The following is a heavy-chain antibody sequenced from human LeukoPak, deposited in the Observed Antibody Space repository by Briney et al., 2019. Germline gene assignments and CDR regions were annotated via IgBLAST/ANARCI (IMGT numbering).Heavy chain of an antibody. CDR3: AKDYRRDGYNPDY. Sequence: GGSLRLSCAASGFTFSNYAMSWVRQAPGKGLEWVSVISGLGGSTYYADSVKGRFTISRDNSKNTLYLHMNSLRAEDTAVYYCAKDYRRDGYNPDYWGQGTLVTVSS. J-gene: IGHJ4*02. CDR2: ISGLGGST. D-gene: IGHD5-24*01. CDR1: GFTFSNYA. V-gene: IGHV3-23*01.